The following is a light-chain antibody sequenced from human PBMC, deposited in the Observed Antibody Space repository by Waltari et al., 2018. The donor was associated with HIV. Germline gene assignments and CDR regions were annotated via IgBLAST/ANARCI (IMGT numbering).Light chain of an antibody. Sequence: SYELTQPPSVSVSPGQTARITCSGDALPKQYVYWYQQKPGQAPVLVIYKDNERPSGIPERFSGSSSGTTVTLTISGVQAEDEADYYCQSADSSTWVFGGGTKLTVL. CDR2: KDN. CDR1: ALPKQY. J-gene: IGLJ3*02. V-gene: IGLV3-25*03. CDR3: QSADSSTWV.